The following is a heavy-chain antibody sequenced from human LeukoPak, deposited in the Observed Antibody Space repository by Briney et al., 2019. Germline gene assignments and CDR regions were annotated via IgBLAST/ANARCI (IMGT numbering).Heavy chain of an antibody. D-gene: IGHD6-13*01. V-gene: IGHV3-23*01. CDR2: IGGSGGRT. CDR1: GFPFSSYA. Sequence: GGSLRLSCAASGFPFSSYAMTWVRQAPGKGLEWVSAIGGSGGRTYYADSVKGRFTISRDNFKNTLFLQMNSLRAEDTAVYHCAKVTAWYSSSWYLANWGQGTLVTASS. J-gene: IGHJ4*02. CDR3: AKVTAWYSSSWYLAN.